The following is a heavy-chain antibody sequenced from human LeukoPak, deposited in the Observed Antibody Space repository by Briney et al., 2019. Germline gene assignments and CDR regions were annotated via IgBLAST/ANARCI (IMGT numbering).Heavy chain of an antibody. D-gene: IGHD3-22*01. Sequence: PGGSLRLSCAASGFTFSSYGMHWVRQAPGKGLEWVAVIWYDGSNKYYADSVKGRFTISRDNSKNTLYLQMNSLRAEDTAVYYCARDYYYDSSGCFDYWGQGTLVTVSS. CDR1: GFTFSSYG. V-gene: IGHV3-33*01. CDR2: IWYDGSNK. J-gene: IGHJ4*02. CDR3: ARDYYYDSSGCFDY.